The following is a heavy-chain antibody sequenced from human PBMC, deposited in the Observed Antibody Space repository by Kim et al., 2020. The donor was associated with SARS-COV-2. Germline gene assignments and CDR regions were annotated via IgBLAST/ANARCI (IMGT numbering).Heavy chain of an antibody. J-gene: IGHJ5*02. D-gene: IGHD3-3*01. CDR1: GGSFSGYY. Sequence: SETLSLTCAVYGGSFSGYYWSWIRQPPGKGLEWIGEINHSGSTNYNPSLKSRVTISVDTSKNQFSLKLSSVTAADTAVYYCARATIFGVGSSWGQGTLVTVSS. CDR3: ARATIFGVGSS. V-gene: IGHV4-34*01. CDR2: INHSGST.